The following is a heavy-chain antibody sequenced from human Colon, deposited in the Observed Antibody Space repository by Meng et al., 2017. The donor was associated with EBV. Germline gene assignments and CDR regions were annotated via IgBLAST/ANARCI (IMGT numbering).Heavy chain of an antibody. CDR2: INPSTAHS. CDR1: GYSLRSYA. V-gene: IGHV7-4-1*02. CDR3: VKDVPDGDISLFDS. Sequence: GQAVVSGFELKKPVASVKVSCKASGYSLRSYAVNWLRQAPGRGLEWMGWINPSTAHSTYAQDFTGRFVFSLDISVNTAYLQINSLKAEDTAIYYCVKDVPDGDISLFDSWGQGTLVTVSS. D-gene: IGHD2-21*02. J-gene: IGHJ4*02.